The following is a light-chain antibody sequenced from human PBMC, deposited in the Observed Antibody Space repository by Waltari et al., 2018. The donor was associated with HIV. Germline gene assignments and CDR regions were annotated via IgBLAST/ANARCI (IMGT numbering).Light chain of an antibody. CDR1: SSNIGNNY. Sequence: QSVLTQPPSVSAAPGQKVTISCSGSSSNIGNNYVSWYQQFPGTAPKLLIYENNKRPSGSPDRFSGSKSGTSATLGITGLQTGDEADYYCGTWDSSLSAGVFGGGTKLTVL. CDR3: GTWDSSLSAGV. V-gene: IGLV1-51*01. CDR2: ENN. J-gene: IGLJ3*02.